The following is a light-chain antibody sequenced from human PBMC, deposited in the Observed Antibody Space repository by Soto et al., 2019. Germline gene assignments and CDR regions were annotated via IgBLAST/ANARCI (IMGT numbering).Light chain of an antibody. V-gene: IGLV2-14*01. Sequence: QSALTQPASVSGSPGQSSTISCTGTSSDVGGYNYVSWYQQHPGKAPKLMIYEVSNRPSGVSNRFSGSKSGNTASLTISGRQAEDAADYYCSSYTSSSTPLVFGGGTKLTVL. CDR3: SSYTSSSTPLV. CDR1: SSDVGGYNY. CDR2: EVS. J-gene: IGLJ2*01.